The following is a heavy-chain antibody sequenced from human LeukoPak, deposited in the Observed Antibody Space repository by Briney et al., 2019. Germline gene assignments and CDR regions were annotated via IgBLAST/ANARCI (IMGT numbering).Heavy chain of an antibody. Sequence: SETLSLTCTVSGGSISSSSYYWGWIRQPPGKGLEWIGSIYYSGSTYYNPSLKSRVTISVDTSKNQFSLKLSSVTAADTAVYYCARGSITMIVVASNWFDPWGQGTLVTVSS. CDR1: GGSISSSSYY. J-gene: IGHJ5*02. CDR3: ARGSITMIVVASNWFDP. V-gene: IGHV4-39*07. D-gene: IGHD3-22*01. CDR2: IYYSGST.